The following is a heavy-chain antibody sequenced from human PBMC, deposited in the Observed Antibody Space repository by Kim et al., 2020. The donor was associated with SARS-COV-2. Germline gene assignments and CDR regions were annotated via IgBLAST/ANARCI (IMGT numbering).Heavy chain of an antibody. Sequence: YYADSVKGRFTISRDNSKNTLYLQMNSLRAEDTAVYYCAKDLRVRGIADYWGQGTLVTVSS. V-gene: IGHV3-23*01. CDR3: AKDLRVRGIADY. D-gene: IGHD3-10*01. J-gene: IGHJ4*02.